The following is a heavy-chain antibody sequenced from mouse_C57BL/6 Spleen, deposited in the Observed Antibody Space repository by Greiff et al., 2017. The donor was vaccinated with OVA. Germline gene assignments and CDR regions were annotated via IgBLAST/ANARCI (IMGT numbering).Heavy chain of an antibody. CDR2: IDPSDSYT. V-gene: IGHV1-69*01. Sequence: QVQLQQPGAELVMPGASVKLSCKASGYTFTSYWMHWVKQRPGQGLEWIGEIDPSDSYTNYNQKFKGKSTLTVDKSSSTAYMQLSSLTSEDSAVYYCARWDYYGSNGWGQGTLVTVSA. J-gene: IGHJ3*01. D-gene: IGHD1-1*01. CDR1: GYTFTSYW. CDR3: ARWDYYGSNG.